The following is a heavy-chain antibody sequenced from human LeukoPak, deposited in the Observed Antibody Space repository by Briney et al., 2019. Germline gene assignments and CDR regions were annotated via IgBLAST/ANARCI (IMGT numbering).Heavy chain of an antibody. V-gene: IGHV4-61*02. Sequence: PSQTLSLTCTVSGGSISSGSYYWSWIRQPAGKGLEWIGRIYTSGSTNYNPSLKSRVTISVDTSKNQFSLKLSSVTAADTAVYYCARERFWSGYSYDAFDIWGQGTMVTVSS. CDR1: GGSISSGSYY. J-gene: IGHJ3*02. D-gene: IGHD3-3*01. CDR2: IYTSGST. CDR3: ARERFWSGYSYDAFDI.